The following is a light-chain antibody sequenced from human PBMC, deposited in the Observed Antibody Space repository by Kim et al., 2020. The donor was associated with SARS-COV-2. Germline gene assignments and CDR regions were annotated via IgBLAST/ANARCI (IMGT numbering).Light chain of an antibody. CDR2: DNN. V-gene: IGLV1-51*01. J-gene: IGLJ3*02. Sequence: GQKVTISCSGSSSNIGNTYVSWYQQLPGTATKLLIYDNNKRPSGIPDRFSGSKSGTSATLGITGLQTGDEADYYCGTWDSSLSAGVFGGGTQLTVL. CDR1: SSNIGNTY. CDR3: GTWDSSLSAGV.